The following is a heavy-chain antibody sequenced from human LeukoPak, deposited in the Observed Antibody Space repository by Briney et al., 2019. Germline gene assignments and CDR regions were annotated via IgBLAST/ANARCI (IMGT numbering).Heavy chain of an antibody. Sequence: GGSLKLSCAASGFTFSSSAMSWVRQAPGKGLEWVSSISGSGSGGSTYYADSVKGRFTISRDNSKNTLYLQMNSLRAEDTAVYYCARGPSGYHNTGGQGTLVTVSS. CDR2: ISGSGSGGST. D-gene: IGHD5-12*01. CDR1: GFTFSSSA. V-gene: IGHV3-23*01. J-gene: IGHJ4*02. CDR3: ARGPSGYHNT.